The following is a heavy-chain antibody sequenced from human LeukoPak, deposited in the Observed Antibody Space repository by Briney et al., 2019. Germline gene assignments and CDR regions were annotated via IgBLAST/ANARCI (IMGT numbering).Heavy chain of an antibody. Sequence: ASVKVSCKASGGTFRSYAISWVRQAPGQGLEWMGRIIPSFGIANYAQKFQGRVTITADKSTSTAYMELSSLRSEDTAVYYCARERFSSSWETRYNWFDPWGQGTLVTVSS. V-gene: IGHV1-69*04. D-gene: IGHD6-13*01. CDR1: GGTFRSYA. CDR2: IIPSFGIA. CDR3: ARERFSSSWETRYNWFDP. J-gene: IGHJ5*02.